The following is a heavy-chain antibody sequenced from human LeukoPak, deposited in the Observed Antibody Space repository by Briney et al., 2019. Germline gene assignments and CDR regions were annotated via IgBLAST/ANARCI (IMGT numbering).Heavy chain of an antibody. CDR3: ARGGRWLQAHDAFDI. Sequence: RGESLKISCKGSGYSFTSYWIGWVRQMPGKGLEWMGIIYPGDSDTRYSPTFQGQVTISADKSISTAYLQWSSLKASDTAMYYCARGGRWLQAHDAFDIWGQGTMVTVSS. D-gene: IGHD5-24*01. J-gene: IGHJ3*02. CDR1: GYSFTSYW. V-gene: IGHV5-51*01. CDR2: IYPGDSDT.